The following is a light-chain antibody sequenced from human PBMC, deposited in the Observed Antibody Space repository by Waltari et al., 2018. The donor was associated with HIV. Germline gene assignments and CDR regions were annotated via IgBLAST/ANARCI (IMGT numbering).Light chain of an antibody. Sequence: SYDLTQPSSVSVSPGQTARITRSGYALAKKYARWFQQKPGQAPILVIYKDTERPSGIPERFSGSSSGTTVTLTISGAQVEDEADYFCYSAADKNVLFGGGTKLTVL. CDR2: KDT. CDR1: ALAKKY. V-gene: IGLV3-27*01. J-gene: IGLJ2*01. CDR3: YSAADKNVL.